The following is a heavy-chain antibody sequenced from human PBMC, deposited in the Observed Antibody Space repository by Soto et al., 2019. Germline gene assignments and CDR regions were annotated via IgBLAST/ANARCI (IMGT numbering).Heavy chain of an antibody. CDR1: GDSINSDKYY. J-gene: IGHJ4*02. Sequence: QLQLQESGPGLVKPSETLSLTCSVSGDSINSDKYYWGWIRQPPGKVLEWIGSIYYRGNTYNNPSLQTRVTISLDKSKSQFSLKLNSVTAADSAVYFCASLEGLATLSYSSDFWGQGALVTVSS. CDR2: IYYRGNT. CDR3: ASLEGLATLSYSSDF. V-gene: IGHV4-39*01. D-gene: IGHD3-9*01.